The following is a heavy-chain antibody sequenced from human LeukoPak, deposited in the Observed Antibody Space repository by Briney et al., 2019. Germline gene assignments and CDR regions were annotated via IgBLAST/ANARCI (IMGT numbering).Heavy chain of an antibody. D-gene: IGHD3-16*01. J-gene: IGHJ6*02. CDR3: ARNQQLGGHSYYYYGMDV. CDR2: ISGGGVTT. Sequence: TGGSLRLSCVGSGFTSIAYALTWARQAPGKGLEWVSGISGGGVTTYYADSVKGRFTISRDNSKNTLYLQMNSLRADDTAIYYCARNQQLGGHSYYYYGMDVWSQGTTVTVSS. V-gene: IGHV3-23*01. CDR1: GFTSIAYA.